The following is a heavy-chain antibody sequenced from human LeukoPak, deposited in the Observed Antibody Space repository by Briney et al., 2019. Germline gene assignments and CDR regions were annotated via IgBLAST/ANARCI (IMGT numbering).Heavy chain of an antibody. CDR3: ASRTSTWFYAFDI. V-gene: IGHV1-2*02. J-gene: IGHJ3*02. D-gene: IGHD6-13*01. CDR1: GYTFTDYY. Sequence: ASVKVSCKASGYTFTDYYMHWVRQAPGQGLEWMGWINPKSGGTNFAQKFQGRVTLTRDTSISTAYMELSRLRSDDTAVYFCASRTSTWFYAFDIWGQGTMVTVSS. CDR2: INPKSGGT.